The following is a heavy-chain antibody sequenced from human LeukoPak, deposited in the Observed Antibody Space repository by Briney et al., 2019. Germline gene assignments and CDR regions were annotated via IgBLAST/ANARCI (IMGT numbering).Heavy chain of an antibody. V-gene: IGHV3-33*01. CDR3: ARQWELGFYFDY. J-gene: IGHJ4*02. CDR1: GFTFSSYG. D-gene: IGHD1-26*01. CDR2: IWYDGSNK. Sequence: GRSLRLSCAASGFTFSSYGMHWVRQAPGKGLEWVAVIWYDGSNKYYADSVKGRFTISRDNSKNTLYLQMNSLRAEDTAVYYCARQWELGFYFDYWGQGTLVTVSS.